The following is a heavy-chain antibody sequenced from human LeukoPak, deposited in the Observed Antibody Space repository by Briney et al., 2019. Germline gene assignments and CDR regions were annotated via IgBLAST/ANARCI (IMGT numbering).Heavy chain of an antibody. CDR1: GFTFSSYW. CDR2: IKQDGSEK. V-gene: IGHV3-7*03. Sequence: PGGSLRLSGAASGFTFSSYWMSWVRQAPGKGLEWVANIKQDGSEKYYVDSVKGRFTISRDNAKNSLYLQMNSLRAEDTAVYYCAKTLYYDFWSGYSYYFDYWGQGTLVTVSS. CDR3: AKTLYYDFWSGYSYYFDY. J-gene: IGHJ4*02. D-gene: IGHD3-3*01.